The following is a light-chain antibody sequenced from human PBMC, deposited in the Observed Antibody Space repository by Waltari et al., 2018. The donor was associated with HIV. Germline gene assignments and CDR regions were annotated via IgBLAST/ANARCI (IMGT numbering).Light chain of an antibody. CDR3: QSGGSSGSWV. CDR1: ALANHY. J-gene: IGLJ3*02. CDR2: KDT. Sequence: SNELTQPPSVSVSPGQTARITCSGDALANHYPYWFQQKPGQAPVLVIYKDTERPSGIPERFSGSRSGTIVKLTISGVQAEDEADYYCQSGGSSGSWVFGGGTKLTVL. V-gene: IGLV3-25*03.